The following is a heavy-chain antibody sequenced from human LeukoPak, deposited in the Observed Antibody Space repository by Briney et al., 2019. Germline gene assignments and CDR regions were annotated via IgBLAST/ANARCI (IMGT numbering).Heavy chain of an antibody. J-gene: IGHJ4*02. Sequence: SETLSLTCAVSGSSINNKKWWSWVRQPPGRGLEWIGEIYQSGSTNYNPSLKSRVTISVDKSKNQFSLKLTSVTAADTAIYYCAKSGDYCLDYWGPGTLVTVSS. CDR2: IYQSGST. CDR1: GSSINNKKW. D-gene: IGHD3-3*01. V-gene: IGHV4-4*02. CDR3: AKSGDYCLDY.